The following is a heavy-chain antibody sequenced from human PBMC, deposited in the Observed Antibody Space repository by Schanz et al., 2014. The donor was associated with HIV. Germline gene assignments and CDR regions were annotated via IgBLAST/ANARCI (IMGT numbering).Heavy chain of an antibody. V-gene: IGHV3-23*04. CDR3: VKAYSSGFSGAGS. CDR1: GFSFSNYG. J-gene: IGHJ5*02. CDR2: ISESGGRT. D-gene: IGHD5-18*01. Sequence: VQLVESGGGVVRPGRSLRLSCAASGFSFSNYGMHWVRQAPGKGLEWVSSISESGGRTYYADSVNGRFTISRDNSRNALYLHMNSLRADDTAIYYCVKAYSSGFSGAGSWGQGALVTVSS.